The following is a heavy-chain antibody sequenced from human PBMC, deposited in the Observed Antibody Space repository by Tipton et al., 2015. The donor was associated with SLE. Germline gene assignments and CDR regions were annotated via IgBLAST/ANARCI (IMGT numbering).Heavy chain of an antibody. Sequence: AVSGFSLSSYAMSWVRQDPGKGLEWVSVIYKGGSTYYADSVKGRFTISRDTSKNTVYLQMNSLRAEDTAVYYCARAGQIFDSTGRYYFDLWGQGTLVTVSS. V-gene: IGHV3-23*03. CDR3: ARAGQIFDSTGRYYFDL. J-gene: IGHJ4*02. CDR1: GFSLSSYA. D-gene: IGHD3-22*01. CDR2: IYKGGST.